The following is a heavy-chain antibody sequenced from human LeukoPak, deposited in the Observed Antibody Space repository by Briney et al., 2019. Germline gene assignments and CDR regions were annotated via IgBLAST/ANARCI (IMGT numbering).Heavy chain of an antibody. J-gene: IGHJ4*02. D-gene: IGHD1-26*01. CDR3: ARGPLLQGRGAPLPDY. CDR2: INPNSGGT. V-gene: IGHV1-2*04. CDR1: GYTFTGYY. Sequence: ASVKVSCKASGYTFTGYYMHWVRQAPGQGLEWMGWINPNSGGTNYAQKFQGWVTMTRDTSISTAYMELSRLRSDDTAVYYCARGPLLQGRGAPLPDYWGQGTLVTVSS.